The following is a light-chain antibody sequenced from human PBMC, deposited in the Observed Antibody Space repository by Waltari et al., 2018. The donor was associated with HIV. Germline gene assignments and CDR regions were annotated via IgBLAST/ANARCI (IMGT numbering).Light chain of an antibody. CDR1: NSNIGRNF. J-gene: IGLJ1*01. Sequence: QPDLTQPPSVSGTPGQRLTIPCSGNNSNIGRNFVYRYRQVPGTSPSLRVYRNDDRPWAVFDRFSGSRSGASAALVISGLRVDDGGDYYCASWDDGLRGHVFGGGTTVSV. V-gene: IGLV1-47*01. CDR3: ASWDDGLRGHV. CDR2: RND.